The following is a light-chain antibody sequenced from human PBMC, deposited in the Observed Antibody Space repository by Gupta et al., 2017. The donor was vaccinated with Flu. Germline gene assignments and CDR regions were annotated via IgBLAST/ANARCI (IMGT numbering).Light chain of an antibody. CDR3: QVWDSSSGGV. Sequence: GGNNSGSKSVHWYQQKPGLAPVLVVYADSDRPSGIPERFSGSNSGNTATLTISRVEAGDEADYYCQVWDSSSGGVFGGGTKLTVL. J-gene: IGLJ3*02. CDR1: NSGSKS. V-gene: IGLV3-21*02. CDR2: ADS.